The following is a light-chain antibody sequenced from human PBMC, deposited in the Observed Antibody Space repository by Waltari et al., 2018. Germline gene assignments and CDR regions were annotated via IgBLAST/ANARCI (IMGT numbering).Light chain of an antibody. CDR3: QNHERLPAM. CDR1: QSIMRY. J-gene: IGKJ1*01. V-gene: IGKV3-20*01. CDR2: AAS. Sequence: IVLTQSPGTLSLSPGERATLARRPSQSIMRYLAVYQQKPGQAPRLLIYAASSRATGIPDRFSGSGSGTDFSLTISRLEPEDFAVYYCQNHERLPAMFGQGTKVEIK.